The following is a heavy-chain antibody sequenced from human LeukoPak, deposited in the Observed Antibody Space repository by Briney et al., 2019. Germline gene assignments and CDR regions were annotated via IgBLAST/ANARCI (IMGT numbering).Heavy chain of an antibody. J-gene: IGHJ5*02. Sequence: SETLSLTCTVSGGSISSGDYYWSWIRQPPGKGLEWIGYIYYSGSTYYNPSLKSRVTTSVDTSKNQFSLKLSSVTAADTAVYYCARVPSRPMGPSGRVVWFDPWGQGTLVTVSS. D-gene: IGHD2-15*01. CDR1: GGSISSGDYY. CDR2: IYYSGST. V-gene: IGHV4-30-4*01. CDR3: ARVPSRPMGPSGRVVWFDP.